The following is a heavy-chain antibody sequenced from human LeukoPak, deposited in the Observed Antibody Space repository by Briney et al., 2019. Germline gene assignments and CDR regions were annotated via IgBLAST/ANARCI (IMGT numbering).Heavy chain of an antibody. J-gene: IGHJ3*02. CDR3: ARDFLSYDGSENHFEDTFDI. D-gene: IGHD3-22*01. CDR1: GYRFDRYG. CDR2: IGAFNGNT. Sequence: ASVKVSCKAAGYRFDRYGVSWGRQAPGQGLGWLGWIGAFNGNTNYAQNHQDRVTMTADTSTNTANMELRSLSSDDTAVYYCARDFLSYDGSENHFEDTFDIWGQGTMVTVSS. V-gene: IGHV1-18*01.